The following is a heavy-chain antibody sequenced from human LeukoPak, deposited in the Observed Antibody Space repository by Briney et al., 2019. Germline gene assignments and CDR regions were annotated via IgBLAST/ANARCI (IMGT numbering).Heavy chain of an antibody. Sequence: QSGGSLRLSCAASGFTFSSYGMHWVRQAPGKGLEWVAVISYDGSNKYYADSVKGRFAISRDNAKNSLYLQMNSLRAEDTAVYYCARVDVDGFDYWGQGTLVTVSS. V-gene: IGHV3-30*03. J-gene: IGHJ4*02. D-gene: IGHD2-15*01. CDR3: ARVDVDGFDY. CDR2: ISYDGSNK. CDR1: GFTFSSYG.